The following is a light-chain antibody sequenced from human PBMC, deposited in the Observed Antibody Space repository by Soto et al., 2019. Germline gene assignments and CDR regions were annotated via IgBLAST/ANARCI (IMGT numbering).Light chain of an antibody. CDR3: QQYFTSPLT. CDR1: QSVSLS. J-gene: IGKJ4*01. CDR2: GAS. V-gene: IGKV3-15*01. Sequence: EIVLTQSPATLSVSLGASATLSCRASQSVSLSLAWFQMRPGQPPRLLIYGASTRATDIPARFRGSGSGTDFTLTISSLQSEDFAMYYCQQYFTSPLTFGGGTKVDIK.